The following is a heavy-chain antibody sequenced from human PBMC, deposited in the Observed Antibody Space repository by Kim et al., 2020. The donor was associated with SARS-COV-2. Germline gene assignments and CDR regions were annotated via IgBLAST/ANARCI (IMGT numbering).Heavy chain of an antibody. J-gene: IGHJ5*02. CDR3: ARGRAVGGINWFDP. V-gene: IGHV1-3*01. D-gene: IGHD1-26*01. CDR1: GYTFTSYA. Sequence: ASVKVSCKASGYTFTSYAMHWVRQAPGQRLEWMGWINAGNSNTKYSQKFQGRVTITRDTSASTAYMELSSLRSEDTAVYYCARGRAVGGINWFDPWGQGTLVTVSS. CDR2: INAGNSNT.